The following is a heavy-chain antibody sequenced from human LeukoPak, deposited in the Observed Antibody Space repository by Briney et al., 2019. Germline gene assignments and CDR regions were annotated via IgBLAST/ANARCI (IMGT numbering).Heavy chain of an antibody. V-gene: IGHV3-11*04. CDR2: ISSSGSTI. Sequence: PGGSLRLSCAASGFTFSDYYMSWIRQAPGKGLEWVSYISSSGSTIYHADSVKGRFTISRDNAKNSLYLQMNSLRAEDTAVYYCARDRDYGDYRDAFDIWGQGTMVTVSS. D-gene: IGHD4-17*01. CDR3: ARDRDYGDYRDAFDI. J-gene: IGHJ3*02. CDR1: GFTFSDYY.